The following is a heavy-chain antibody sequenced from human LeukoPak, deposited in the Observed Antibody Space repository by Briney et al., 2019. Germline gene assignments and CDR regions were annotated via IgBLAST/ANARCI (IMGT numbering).Heavy chain of an antibody. CDR2: IYCGGST. V-gene: IGHV3-53*01. D-gene: IGHD3-22*01. Sequence: GGSLRLSCGASGFTVSSNYMSWVRQAPGKGLEWVSAIYCGGSTYYADSVKGRFTISRDNSKNTLYLQMNSLRAEDTAAYYCARERLRYYDDSSGYYWPDAFDIWGQGTMVTVSS. J-gene: IGHJ3*02. CDR1: GFTVSSNY. CDR3: ARERLRYYDDSSGYYWPDAFDI.